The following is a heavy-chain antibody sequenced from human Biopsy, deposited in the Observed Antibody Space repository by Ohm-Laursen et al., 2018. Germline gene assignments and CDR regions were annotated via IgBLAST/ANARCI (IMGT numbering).Heavy chain of an antibody. D-gene: IGHD2-2*01. CDR1: GGSLSLSY. Sequence: SQTLSLTCNVSGGSLSLSYWGWIRQPPGKGLEWIGYIYSSGGTDYNPSLKSRVTISPDTSKNQFSLTLTSVTVADTAIYYCARRPYTRDNWFDPWGQGTLVTVSS. CDR2: IYSSGGT. J-gene: IGHJ5*02. CDR3: ARRPYTRDNWFDP. V-gene: IGHV4-4*08.